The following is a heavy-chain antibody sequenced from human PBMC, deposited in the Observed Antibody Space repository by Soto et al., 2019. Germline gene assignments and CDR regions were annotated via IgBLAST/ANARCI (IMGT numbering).Heavy chain of an antibody. CDR3: ARGGSYYDFWSGYSPAYGMDV. V-gene: IGHV1-8*01. J-gene: IGHJ6*02. CDR1: GYTFTSYD. CDR2: MNPNSGNT. D-gene: IGHD3-3*01. Sequence: QVQLVQSGAEVKKPGASVKVSCKASGYTFTSYDINWVRQATGQGLEWMGWMNPNSGNTGYAQKVQGRVTMTRNTSISTAYMELSSLRSEDTAVYYCARGGSYYDFWSGYSPAYGMDVWGQGTTVTVSS.